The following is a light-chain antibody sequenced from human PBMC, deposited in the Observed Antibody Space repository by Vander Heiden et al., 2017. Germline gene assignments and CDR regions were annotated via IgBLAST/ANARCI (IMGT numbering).Light chain of an antibody. V-gene: IGKV3-20*01. CDR2: GAY. Sequence: EIVWTQSPGTLSLSPGERATLSCRASQTISSSSLAWYQHKRDQAPRLLIYGAYSRATGIPDSFRGSGSGTDFTLTVSGLEPEDFAVYYCQEDETSSRTFGRGTRLEIK. CDR1: QTISSSS. CDR3: QEDETSSRT. J-gene: IGKJ2*01.